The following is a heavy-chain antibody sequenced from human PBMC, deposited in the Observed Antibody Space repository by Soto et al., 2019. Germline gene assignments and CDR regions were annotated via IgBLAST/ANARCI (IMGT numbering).Heavy chain of an antibody. D-gene: IGHD2-15*01. J-gene: IGHJ6*02. V-gene: IGHV1-46*01. CDR2: INPSGGST. Sequence: ASVKVSCKASGYTFTSYYMHWLRQAPGQGLEWMGIINPSGGSTSCAQKFQGRVTMTRDTSTSTVYMELSSLRSEDTAVYYCARDCSGGSCRPRYYYYGMDVWGQGTTVTVSS. CDR3: ARDCSGGSCRPRYYYYGMDV. CDR1: GYTFTSYY.